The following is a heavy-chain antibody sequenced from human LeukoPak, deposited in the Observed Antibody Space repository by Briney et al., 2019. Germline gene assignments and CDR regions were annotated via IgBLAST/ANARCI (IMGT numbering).Heavy chain of an antibody. J-gene: IGHJ4*02. CDR1: GFTFSSYS. D-gene: IGHD3-3*01. CDR2: ISGSGGST. Sequence: PGESLRLSCAASGFTFSSYSMTWVRLTPGKGLEWVSAISGSGGSTYYADSVKGRFTISRDNSKNTLYLQMNSLRAEDTAVYYCSEWLLSPFDYWGQGTLVTVSS. V-gene: IGHV3-23*01. CDR3: SEWLLSPFDY.